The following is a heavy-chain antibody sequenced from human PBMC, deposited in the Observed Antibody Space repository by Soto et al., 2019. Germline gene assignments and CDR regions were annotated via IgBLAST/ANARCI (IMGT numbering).Heavy chain of an antibody. V-gene: IGHV1-18*01. CDR3: ARVRRSSMTVDGGVFDI. J-gene: IGHJ3*02. D-gene: IGHD6-19*01. CDR1: GYTFTNYG. CDR2: ISTDNGIT. Sequence: QVQLVQSGPEVKRTGASVKVSCKASGYTFTNYGISWVRQAPGQGLDWMGWISTDNGITNTAQKVQGRVTMTTDVSTTTAYRALESLRSDDTAVYYCARVRRSSMTVDGGVFDIWGQGTMVTVSS.